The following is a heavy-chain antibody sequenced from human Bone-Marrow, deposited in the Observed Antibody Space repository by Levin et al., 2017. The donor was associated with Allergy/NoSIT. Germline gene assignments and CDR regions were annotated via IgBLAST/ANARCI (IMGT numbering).Heavy chain of an antibody. Sequence: GGSLRLSCAASGFTVSSNYMSWVRQAPGKGLEWVSVIYSGGSTYYADSVKGRFTISRDNSKNTLYLQMNSLRAEDTAVYYCARGKFLYDSSGYLDYWGQGTLVTVSS. CDR2: IYSGGST. CDR3: ARGKFLYDSSGYLDY. J-gene: IGHJ4*02. CDR1: GFTVSSNY. V-gene: IGHV3-53*01. D-gene: IGHD3-22*01.